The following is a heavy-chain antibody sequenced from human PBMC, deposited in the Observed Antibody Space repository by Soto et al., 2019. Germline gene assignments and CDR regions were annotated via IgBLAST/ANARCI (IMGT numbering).Heavy chain of an antibody. CDR3: AKCPWEPVRGVIISSFDY. CDR1: GFTFSSYA. CDR2: ISGSGGST. J-gene: IGHJ4*02. Sequence: GGSLRLSCAASGFTFSSYAMSWVRQAPGKGLEWVSAISGSGGSTYYADSVKGRFTISRDNSKNTLYLQMNSLRAEDTAVYYCAKCPWEPVRGVIISSFDYWGQGTLVTVSS. V-gene: IGHV3-23*01. D-gene: IGHD3-10*01.